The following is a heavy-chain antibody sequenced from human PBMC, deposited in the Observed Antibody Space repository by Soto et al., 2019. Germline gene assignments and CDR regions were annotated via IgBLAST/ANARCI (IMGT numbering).Heavy chain of an antibody. CDR3: AHNEGRSKGANYISGSWRLNWFDP. J-gene: IGHJ5*02. V-gene: IGHV2-5*02. D-gene: IGHD3-16*01. Sequence: GSGPTLVNPTQTLTLTCTFSGFSLTTRGVGVGWIRQPPGMALEWLGFIYWDDDKRYSPSLRSRLTITKDTSKNQVVLTLTNMDPADTATYYCAHNEGRSKGANYISGSWRLNWFDPWGQGILVTVPQ. CDR2: IYWDDDK. CDR1: GFSLTTRGVG.